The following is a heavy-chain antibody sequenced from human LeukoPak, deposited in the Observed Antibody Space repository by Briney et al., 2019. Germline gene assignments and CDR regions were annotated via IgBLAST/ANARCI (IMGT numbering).Heavy chain of an antibody. CDR3: TTKREVRGVISYYYYYMDV. Sequence: TGGSLRLSCAASGFTFSNAWMSWVRQAPGKGLEWVGRIKSKTDGGTTDYAAPVKGRFTISRDDSKNTLYLQMNSLKTEDTAVYYCTTKREVRGVISYYYYYMDVWGKGTTVTISS. CDR1: GFTFSNAW. CDR2: IKSKTDGGTT. J-gene: IGHJ6*03. D-gene: IGHD3-10*01. V-gene: IGHV3-15*01.